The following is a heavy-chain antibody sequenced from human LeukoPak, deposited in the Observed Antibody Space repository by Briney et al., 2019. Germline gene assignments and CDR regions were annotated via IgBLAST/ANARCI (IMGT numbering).Heavy chain of an antibody. J-gene: IGHJ6*03. CDR1: GYTFTGYY. CDR3: ARGGYYYGSGSTYYYYYYMDV. Sequence: ASVKVSCKASGYTFTGYYMHWVRQAPGQGLEWMGWINPNSGGTNYAQKFQGRVTMTRDTSISTAHMELSRLRSDDTAVYYCARGGYYYGSGSTYYYYYYMDVWGKGTTVTISS. CDR2: INPNSGGT. V-gene: IGHV1-2*02. D-gene: IGHD3-10*01.